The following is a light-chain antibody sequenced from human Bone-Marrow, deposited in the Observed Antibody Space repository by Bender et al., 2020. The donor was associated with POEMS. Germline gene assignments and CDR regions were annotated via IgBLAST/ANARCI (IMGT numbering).Light chain of an antibody. CDR1: TSDVGGYNY. V-gene: IGLV2-11*01. CDR2: DVT. Sequence: QSALTQPRSVSGSPGQSVTISCTGTTSDVGGYNYVSWFKQHAGKAPKLMIYDVTKRPSGVPDRFSGSKSDNTASLTISGLQAEDEADYYCCSYAGTYTWVFGGGTKLTVL. J-gene: IGLJ3*02. CDR3: CSYAGTYTWV.